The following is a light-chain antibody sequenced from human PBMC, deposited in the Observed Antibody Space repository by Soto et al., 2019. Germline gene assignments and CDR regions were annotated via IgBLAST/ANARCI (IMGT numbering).Light chain of an antibody. Sequence: TKPSSGTRAPLRSITIIKKRISVDVGDYNSVSWYQQHPGKAPKVMIYQVTIRASGVSNRFSGSKSGNTAPLTISGLRAEDEADYYCSSYSHSPPSYVFGTGTKVTVL. CDR3: SSYSHSPPSYV. CDR1: SVDVGDYNS. CDR2: QVT. J-gene: IGLJ1*01. V-gene: IGLV2-14*01.